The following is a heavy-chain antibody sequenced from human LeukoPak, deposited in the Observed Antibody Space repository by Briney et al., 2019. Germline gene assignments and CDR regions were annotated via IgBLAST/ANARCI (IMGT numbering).Heavy chain of an antibody. J-gene: IGHJ4*02. V-gene: IGHV1-2*02. Sequence: ASVKVSCKASGYTFTGFYIHWVRQAPGQGLEWMGWINPNSGGTNYAQKFQDRVTMTRDTSISTAYMELSRLRSDDTAVYYCARDSPYCSSTSCFDYWGQGTLVTVSS. CDR2: INPNSGGT. D-gene: IGHD2-2*01. CDR1: GYTFTGFY. CDR3: ARDSPYCSSTSCFDY.